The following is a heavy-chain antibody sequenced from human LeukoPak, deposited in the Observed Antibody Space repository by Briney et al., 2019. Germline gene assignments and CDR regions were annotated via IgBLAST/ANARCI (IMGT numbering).Heavy chain of an antibody. CDR3: ARGRYDSSGYFTY. V-gene: IGHV1-8*01. CDR1: GYTFTSYD. D-gene: IGHD3-22*01. J-gene: IGHJ4*02. Sequence: ASVTVSCMASGYTFTSYDINWVRQAPGQGLEWMGWMDPNSGNTDYAQKFQGRVTMTRNTSISTAYMELSSLRSEDTAMYYCARGRYDSSGYFTYWGQGTLVTVSS. CDR2: MDPNSGNT.